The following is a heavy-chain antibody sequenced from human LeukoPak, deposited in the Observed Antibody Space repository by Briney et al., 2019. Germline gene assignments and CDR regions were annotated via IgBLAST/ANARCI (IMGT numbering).Heavy chain of an antibody. J-gene: IGHJ5*02. V-gene: IGHV4-39*01. D-gene: IGHD6-19*01. CDR3: ARGIAVAANWFDP. CDR1: GGSISSSNYY. CDR2: IYYSGST. Sequence: SETLSLTCTVSGGSISSSNYYWGWIRQPPGKGLEWIGSIYYSGSTYYNPSLKSRVTISVDTSKNQFSLKLSSVTAADTAVYHCARGIAVAANWFDPWGQGTLVTVSS.